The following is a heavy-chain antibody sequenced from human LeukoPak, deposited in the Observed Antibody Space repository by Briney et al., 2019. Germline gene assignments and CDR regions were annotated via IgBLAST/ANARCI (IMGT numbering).Heavy chain of an antibody. CDR3: ARGLRGIMAGFDF. CDR1: GGSISSYY. D-gene: IGHD3-16*01. Sequence: SETLSLTCTVSGGSISSYYWSWIRQPPGKGLEWIGYIYYTGSSNYNPSLKSRVTISVDTSENQFSLKLSSVTAANTAVYYCARGLRGIMAGFDFWGQGTLVTVSS. V-gene: IGHV4-59*01. CDR2: IYYTGSS. J-gene: IGHJ4*02.